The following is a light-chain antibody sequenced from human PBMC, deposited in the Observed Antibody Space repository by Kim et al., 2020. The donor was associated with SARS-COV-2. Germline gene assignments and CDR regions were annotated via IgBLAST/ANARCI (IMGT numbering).Light chain of an antibody. CDR1: QTVISNY. CDR3: QQYGISPT. V-gene: IGKV3-20*01. CDR2: AAS. Sequence: EIVLTQSPGTLSLSPGERATLSCRASQTVISNYLAWYQQRRGQAPRLLIFAASSRATGIPDRFSGSGSGTDFTLTISRLEPEDFAVYYCQQYGISPTFGGGTKVDIK. J-gene: IGKJ4*01.